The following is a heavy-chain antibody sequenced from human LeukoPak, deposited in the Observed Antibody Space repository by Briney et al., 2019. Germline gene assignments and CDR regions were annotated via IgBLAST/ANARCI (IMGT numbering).Heavy chain of an antibody. CDR3: ARMDSAGWFFFDS. J-gene: IGHJ4*02. CDR2: IYHSGST. V-gene: IGHV4-38-2*02. CDR1: GYSISSGYY. D-gene: IGHD6-19*01. Sequence: SETLSLTCTVSGYSISSGYYWGWIRQPPGKGLEWIGSIYHSGSTYYNPSLRSRVTISVDTSSNQFSLKLRSVTAADTAIYYCARMDSAGWFFFDSWGLGTLVTVSS.